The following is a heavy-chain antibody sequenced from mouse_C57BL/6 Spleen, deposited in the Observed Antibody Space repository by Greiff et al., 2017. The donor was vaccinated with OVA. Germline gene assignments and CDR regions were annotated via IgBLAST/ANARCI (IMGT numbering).Heavy chain of an antibody. CDR3: ARNHYYGSSYCFDY. Sequence: VKLVESGPGLVAPSQSLSITCTVSGFSLTSYAISWVRQPPGKGLEWLGVIWTGGGTNYNSALKSRLSISKDNSKSQVFLKMNSLQTDDTARYYCARNHYYGSSYCFDYWGQGTTLTVSS. CDR1: GFSLTSYA. V-gene: IGHV2-9-1*01. CDR2: IWTGGGT. D-gene: IGHD1-1*01. J-gene: IGHJ2*01.